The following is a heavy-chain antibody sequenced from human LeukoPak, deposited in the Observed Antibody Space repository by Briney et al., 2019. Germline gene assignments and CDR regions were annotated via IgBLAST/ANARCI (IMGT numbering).Heavy chain of an antibody. Sequence: PGGSLRLSCAAPGFTFSGYEMNWVRQAPGKGLEWVSYISSSGSTIYYADSVKGRFTISRDNAKNSLYLQMNSLRAEDTAVYYCARDLGGYSYGSHFDYWGQGTLVTVSS. V-gene: IGHV3-48*03. CDR1: GFTFSGYE. CDR3: ARDLGGYSYGSHFDY. CDR2: ISSSGSTI. D-gene: IGHD5-18*01. J-gene: IGHJ4*02.